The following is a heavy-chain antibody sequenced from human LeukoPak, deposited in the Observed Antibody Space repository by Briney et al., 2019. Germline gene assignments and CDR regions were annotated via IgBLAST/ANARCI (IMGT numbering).Heavy chain of an antibody. CDR3: ARGPYGDYGYFDY. D-gene: IGHD4-17*01. CDR1: GFTFSSYT. V-gene: IGHV3-21*01. Sequence: PGGSLRLSCAASGFTFSSYTMDWVRQAPGKGLEWVSSISSSGTYIYYADSVKGRFTISRDNAKNSLYLQVHSLRAEDAAVYYCARGPYGDYGYFDYWGQGTLVTVSS. J-gene: IGHJ4*02. CDR2: ISSSGTYI.